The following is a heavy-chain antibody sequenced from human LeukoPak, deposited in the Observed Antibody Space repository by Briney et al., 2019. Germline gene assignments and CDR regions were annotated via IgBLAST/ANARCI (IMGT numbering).Heavy chain of an antibody. CDR1: GFTFSSYG. Sequence: GGSLRLSCAASGFTFSSYGMHWVRQAPGKGLEWVSYIGSSGSTIYYADSVKGRFTISRDNAKNSLYLQMNSLRDEDTAVYYCARLWGYCSGGSCYSTPYWGQGTLVTVSS. J-gene: IGHJ4*02. CDR2: IGSSGSTI. D-gene: IGHD2-15*01. CDR3: ARLWGYCSGGSCYSTPY. V-gene: IGHV3-48*02.